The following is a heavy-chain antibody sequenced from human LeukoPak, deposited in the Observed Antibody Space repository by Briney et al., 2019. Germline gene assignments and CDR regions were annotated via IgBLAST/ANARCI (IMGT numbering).Heavy chain of an antibody. J-gene: IGHJ4*02. D-gene: IGHD6-19*01. CDR2: ISYDGSNK. CDR1: GFTFGCYG. Sequence: PGGSLRLSCAASGFTFGCYGMHWVRQAPGKGLEWVAVISYDGSNKYYADSVKGRFTISRDNSKNTLYLQMNSLRAEDTAVYYCAKDGAVAGTGEIDYWGQGTLVTVSS. CDR3: AKDGAVAGTGEIDY. V-gene: IGHV3-30*18.